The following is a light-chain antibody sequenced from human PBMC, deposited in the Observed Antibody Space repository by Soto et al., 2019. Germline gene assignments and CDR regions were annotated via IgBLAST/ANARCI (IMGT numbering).Light chain of an antibody. CDR1: QGVSSRY. Sequence: EIVLTQSPGTLSLSPGERATLSCRASQGVSSRYLAWYQQKPGQAPRLLMFGASSRATGIPDRFSGSGSGTDFTLTISSLEPEDSAVYYCQQHTNWPLTFGGGTK. J-gene: IGKJ4*01. CDR2: GAS. CDR3: QQHTNWPLT. V-gene: IGKV3D-20*02.